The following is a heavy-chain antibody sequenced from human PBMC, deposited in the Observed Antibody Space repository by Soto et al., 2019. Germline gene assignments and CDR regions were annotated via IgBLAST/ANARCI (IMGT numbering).Heavy chain of an antibody. D-gene: IGHD5-18*01. CDR2: LFHSGST. Sequence: SETLSLTCAVSGDSISSNSWWSWVRQPPGKGLEWIAELFHSGSTNYNPSLRSRVTISADTSKNHFSLDLRSVTAADTAVYFCERVMLCGHRYGSSAFDVWGPGTMVTLXS. CDR1: GDSISSNSW. J-gene: IGHJ3*01. CDR3: ERVMLCGHRYGSSAFDV. V-gene: IGHV4-4*02.